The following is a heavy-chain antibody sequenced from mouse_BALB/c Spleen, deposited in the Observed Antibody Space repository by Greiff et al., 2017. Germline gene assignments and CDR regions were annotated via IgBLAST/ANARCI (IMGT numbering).Heavy chain of an antibody. CDR3: ARGLGAY. D-gene: IGHD2-2*01. CDR1: GYTFSSYW. CDR2: ILPGSGST. J-gene: IGHJ3*01. V-gene: IGHV1-9*01. Sequence: QVQLQQSGAELMKPGASVKISCKATGYTFSSYWIEWVKQRPGHGLEWIGEILPGSGSTNYNEKFKGKATFTADTSSNTAYMQLSSLTAEDSAVCYCARGLGAYWGQGTLVTVSA.